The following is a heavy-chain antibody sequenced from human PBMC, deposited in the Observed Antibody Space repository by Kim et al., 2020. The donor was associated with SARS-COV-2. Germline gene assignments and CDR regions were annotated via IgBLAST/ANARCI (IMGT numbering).Heavy chain of an antibody. D-gene: IGHD6-13*01. J-gene: IGHJ4*02. CDR3: ARQGSSSSPVPFDY. Sequence: TPSLKSRVTISGDTSKNQCSLRLSSVTAADTAVYYCARQGSSSSPVPFDYWGQGTLVTVSS. V-gene: IGHV4-39*01.